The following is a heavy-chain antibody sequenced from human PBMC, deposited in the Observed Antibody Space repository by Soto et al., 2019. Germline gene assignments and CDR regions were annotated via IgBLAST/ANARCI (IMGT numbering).Heavy chain of an antibody. D-gene: IGHD2-21*02. J-gene: IGHJ3*01. CDR1: GFTFGNYA. V-gene: IGHV3-23*01. CDR2: ISDPGTST. CDR3: AKSLVTPSDAFDL. Sequence: GGSLRLSCAASGFTFGNYARNWVRQAPGKGLEWISSISDPGTSTYYANSVKGRFSMSRDNSKNTLFLQMHRLRADDTAVYFCAKSLVTPSDAFDLWRRRTLVTVSS.